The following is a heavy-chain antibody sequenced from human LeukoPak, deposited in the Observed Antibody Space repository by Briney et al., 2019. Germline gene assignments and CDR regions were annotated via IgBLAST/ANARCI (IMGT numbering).Heavy chain of an antibody. CDR1: GDSISSYSYF. V-gene: IGHV4-61*01. D-gene: IGHD6-13*01. J-gene: IGHJ6*02. Sequence: PSETLSLTCTVSGDSISSYSYFWGWIRQPPGKGLEWIGAIYYSGSTNYNPSLKSRVTISVDTSKNQFSLKLSSVTAADTAVYYCARSKMPRIAAAGGGMDVWGQGTTVTVSS. CDR2: IYYSGST. CDR3: ARSKMPRIAAAGGGMDV.